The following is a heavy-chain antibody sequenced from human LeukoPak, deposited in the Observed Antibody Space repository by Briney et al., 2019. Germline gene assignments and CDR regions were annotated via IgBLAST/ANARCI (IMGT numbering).Heavy chain of an antibody. D-gene: IGHD5-24*01. J-gene: IGHJ4*02. CDR1: GFTLSSYW. Sequence: PGGSLRLSCAASGFTLSSYWMTWVRQAPGKGLEWVAKIKRDGSEKYYVDSVKGRFTISRDNAKNSLYLQMNSLRAEDTAVYYCAREGDGYNNYFDYWGQGTLVTVSS. V-gene: IGHV3-7*01. CDR2: IKRDGSEK. CDR3: AREGDGYNNYFDY.